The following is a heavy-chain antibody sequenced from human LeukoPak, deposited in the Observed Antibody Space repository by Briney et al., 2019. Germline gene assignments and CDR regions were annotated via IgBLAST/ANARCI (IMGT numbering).Heavy chain of an antibody. D-gene: IGHD2-15*01. CDR3: ARVLGYCSGGNCYSGGLGYMDV. Sequence: GGSLRLSCAASGFTFSSYAMSWVRQAPGKGLEWVSAISGSATTYYADSVRGRFIISRDNSKNTLYLQMSSLRAEDTAVYYCARVLGYCSGGNCYSGGLGYMDVWGKGTTVTISS. CDR2: ISGSATT. CDR1: GFTFSSYA. J-gene: IGHJ6*03. V-gene: IGHV3-23*01.